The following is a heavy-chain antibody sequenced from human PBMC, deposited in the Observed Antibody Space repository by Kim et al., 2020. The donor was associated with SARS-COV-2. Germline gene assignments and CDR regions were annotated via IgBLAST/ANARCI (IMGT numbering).Heavy chain of an antibody. CDR3: ARGWYYFDY. J-gene: IGHJ4*02. D-gene: IGHD2-15*01. V-gene: IGHV3-74*01. CDR1: GFTFSNYW. Sequence: GGSLRLSCAASGFTFSNYWMHWVRQAPGKGLVCVSRINSDGSFTSYADSVKGRFTISRDNAKNTLYLQMDSLRAEDTAVYFCARGWYYFDYWGQGTLVTVSS. CDR2: INSDGSFT.